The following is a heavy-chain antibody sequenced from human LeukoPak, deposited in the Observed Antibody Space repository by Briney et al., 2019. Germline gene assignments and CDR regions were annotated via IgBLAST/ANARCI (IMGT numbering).Heavy chain of an antibody. CDR2: MNPNSGNT. CDR1: GYTFTSYD. CDR3: ATTGGYSGSWYGDY. V-gene: IGHV1-8*01. D-gene: IGHD6-13*01. J-gene: IGHJ4*02. Sequence: AAVKVSCKASGYTFTSYDINWVRQATGQGLGWVGWMNPNSGNTGYAQKFQGRVTMTRNTSISTAYMELSSLRSEDTAVYYCATTGGYSGSWYGDYWGQGTLPTVSS.